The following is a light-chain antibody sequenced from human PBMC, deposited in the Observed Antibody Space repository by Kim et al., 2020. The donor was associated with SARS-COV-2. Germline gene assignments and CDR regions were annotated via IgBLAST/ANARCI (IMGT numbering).Light chain of an antibody. CDR1: QSVSSSY. CDR3: QQYGSSPLYT. CDR2: GAS. V-gene: IGKV3-20*01. Sequence: SPGERATLSCRDSQSVSSSYLAWYQQKPGQAPRLLIYGASSRATGIPDRFSGSGSGTDFTLTISRLEPEDFAVYYCQQYGSSPLYTFGQGTKLEIK. J-gene: IGKJ2*01.